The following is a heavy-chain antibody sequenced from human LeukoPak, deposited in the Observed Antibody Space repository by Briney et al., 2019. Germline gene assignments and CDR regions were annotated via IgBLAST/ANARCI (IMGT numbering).Heavy chain of an antibody. J-gene: IGHJ4*02. CDR3: TSVYCSGGSCYPNLPDY. CDR2: IRSKTYGGTV. D-gene: IGHD2-15*01. V-gene: IGHV3-49*04. Sequence: PGGSLRLSCAASGFNFNNYAMSRVRQAPGKGLEWVGLIRSKTYGGTVVYAASVKGRFTISRDDSKSIAYVQMNSLTTEDTAVYYCTSVYCSGGSCYPNLPDYWGRGTLVTVSS. CDR1: GFNFNNYA.